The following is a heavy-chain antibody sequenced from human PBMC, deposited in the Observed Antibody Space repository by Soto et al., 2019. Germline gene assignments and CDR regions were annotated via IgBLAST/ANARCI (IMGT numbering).Heavy chain of an antibody. CDR3: ARYYYGSGSYKWFDP. Sequence: PSETLSLTCTVSGGSISRSDYYWCWIRQPPGKGLEWIGYIYYSGGTYYNPSLKSRVTISVDTSNNQFSLKLSSVTAADTAVYYCARYYYGSGSYKWFDPWGQGTLVTVSS. J-gene: IGHJ5*02. CDR2: IYYSGGT. V-gene: IGHV4-30-4*01. D-gene: IGHD3-10*01. CDR1: GGSISRSDYY.